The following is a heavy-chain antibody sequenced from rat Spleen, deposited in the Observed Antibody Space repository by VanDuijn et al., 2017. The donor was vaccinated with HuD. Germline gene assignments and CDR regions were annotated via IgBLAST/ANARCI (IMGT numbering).Heavy chain of an antibody. Sequence: EVQLVESGGGLVQPGRSMKLSCAASGFTFSNYYMAWVRQAPTKGLEWVASISTGGGNTYYRNSVKGRFTISRDNAKNTQYLQMDSLRSKDTATYYCTRTSYGGYRDWFAYWGQGTLVTVSS. D-gene: IGHD1-11*01. CDR2: ISTGGGNT. CDR3: TRTSYGGYRDWFAY. J-gene: IGHJ3*01. V-gene: IGHV5-25*01. CDR1: GFTFSNYY.